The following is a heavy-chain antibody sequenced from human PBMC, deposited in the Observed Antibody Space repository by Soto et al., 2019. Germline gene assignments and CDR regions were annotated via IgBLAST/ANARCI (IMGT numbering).Heavy chain of an antibody. CDR3: ARDPLTTVTNAAFDI. CDR2: ISSSSSYI. CDR1: GFTFSSYS. J-gene: IGHJ3*02. D-gene: IGHD4-17*01. V-gene: IGHV3-21*01. Sequence: EVQLVESGGGLVKPGGSLRLSCAASGFTFSSYSMNWVRQAPGKGLEWVSSISSSSSYIYYADSVKGRFTISRDNAKNSLYLQMNSLRAEDTAVYYCARDPLTTVTNAAFDIWGQGTMVTVSS.